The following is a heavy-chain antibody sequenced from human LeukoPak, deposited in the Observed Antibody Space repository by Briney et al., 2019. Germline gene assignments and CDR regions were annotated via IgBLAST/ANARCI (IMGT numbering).Heavy chain of an antibody. Sequence: ASVKVSCKASGYTFIGYYIHWVRQAPGQGLEWMGCVDPDSGGAKFAQKFQGRVTMTRDTSISTAYMELSRLRSDDTAVYYCAREYYDSSGIKYAFNIWGQGTMVTVSS. CDR3: AREYYDSSGIKYAFNI. J-gene: IGHJ3*02. CDR1: GYTFIGYY. D-gene: IGHD3-22*01. V-gene: IGHV1-2*02. CDR2: VDPDSGGA.